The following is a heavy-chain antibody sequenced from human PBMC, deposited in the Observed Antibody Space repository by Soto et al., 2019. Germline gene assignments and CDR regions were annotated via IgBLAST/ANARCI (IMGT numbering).Heavy chain of an antibody. CDR1: GFTFSSYS. Sequence: GGSLRLSCAASGFTFSSYSMNWVRQAPGKGLEWVSYISSSSSTIYYADSVKGRFTISRDNAKNSLYLQMNSLRAEDTAVYYCARDSTVTMSPFDYWGQGTLVTVSS. D-gene: IGHD4-17*01. CDR3: ARDSTVTMSPFDY. CDR2: ISSSSSTI. J-gene: IGHJ4*02. V-gene: IGHV3-48*01.